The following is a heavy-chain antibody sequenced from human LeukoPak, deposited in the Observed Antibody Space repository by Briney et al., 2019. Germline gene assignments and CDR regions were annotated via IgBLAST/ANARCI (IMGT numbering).Heavy chain of an antibody. CDR1: GFTFSNAW. CDR3: ARDPYSGNYGNYYYYYMDV. CDR2: INEDGSEK. D-gene: IGHD1-26*01. J-gene: IGHJ6*03. V-gene: IGHV3-7*01. Sequence: GGSLRLSCAASGFTFSNAWMSWVRQAPGKGLEWVANINEDGSEKYYADSVEGRFTISRDNAKDSLYLQMNSLGPEDTAVYYCARDPYSGNYGNYYYYYMDVWGKGTTVTISS.